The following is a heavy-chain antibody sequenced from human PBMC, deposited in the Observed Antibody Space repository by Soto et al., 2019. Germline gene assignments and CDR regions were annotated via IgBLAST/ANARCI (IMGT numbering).Heavy chain of an antibody. J-gene: IGHJ2*01. CDR1: GFTFSSYG. CDR2: IWYDGSNK. CDR3: ARVSSSGWYGNWYFDL. D-gene: IGHD6-19*01. Sequence: QVQLVESGGGVVQPGRSLRLSCAASGFTFSSYGMHWVRQAPGKGLEWVAVIWYDGSNKYYADSVKGRFTISRDNSKNKLYLQMNSLRAEDTAVYYCARVSSSGWYGNWYFDLWGRGTLVTVSS. V-gene: IGHV3-33*01.